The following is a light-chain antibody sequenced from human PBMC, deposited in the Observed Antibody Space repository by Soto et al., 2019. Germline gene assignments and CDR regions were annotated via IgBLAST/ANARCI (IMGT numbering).Light chain of an antibody. CDR1: SSDVGNYNL. V-gene: IGLV2-23*02. CDR2: EAP. CDR3: CLYAGSVTFV. J-gene: IGLJ2*01. Sequence: QSALTQPASVSGSPGQSITISCTGTSSDVGNYNLVSWYQHHPGRAPKLMIYEAPNRPSGVSNRFSGSKSGNTASLAISGLQSEDESDYYCCLYAGSVTFVFGGGTKVTVL.